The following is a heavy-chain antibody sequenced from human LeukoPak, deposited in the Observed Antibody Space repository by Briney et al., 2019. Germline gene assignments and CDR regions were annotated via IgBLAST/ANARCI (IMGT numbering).Heavy chain of an antibody. CDR1: GFTFSSYA. Sequence: PGGSLRLSCTASGFTFSSYAMNWVRQAPGKGLEWVSGIGAGGTFTYYADSVKGRFTISRDNSRNTLYLQMNSLRADDTAVYYCAKDPPQGVYSYGFLDYWGQGTLVTVSS. CDR3: AKDPPQGVYSYGFLDY. J-gene: IGHJ4*02. CDR2: IGAGGTFT. D-gene: IGHD5-18*01. V-gene: IGHV3-23*01.